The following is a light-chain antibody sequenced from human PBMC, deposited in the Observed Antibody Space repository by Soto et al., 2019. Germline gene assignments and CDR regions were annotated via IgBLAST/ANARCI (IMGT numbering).Light chain of an antibody. V-gene: IGLV1-51*02. Sequence: QSVLTQPPSVSAAPGQKVTISCSGSSSNIGDKYVSWYQQVPGRAPKLLIYENDKRPSEIPDRFSGSKSGTSATLGITGLQTGDEADYYCETWDSSLHAVVFGGGTQLTV. J-gene: IGLJ3*02. CDR2: END. CDR3: ETWDSSLHAVV. CDR1: SSNIGDKY.